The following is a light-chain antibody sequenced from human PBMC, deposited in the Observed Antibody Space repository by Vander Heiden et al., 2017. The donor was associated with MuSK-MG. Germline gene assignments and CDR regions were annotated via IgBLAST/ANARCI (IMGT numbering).Light chain of an antibody. Sequence: SYVLTQPPSVSVAPGQTARITCGGHNIGIKTVHWYQQRPGRAPVLVAYDDSDRPSGIPGRFSGSNSGNTATLTITRVEAGDEADDYCQVWDASTDHVWVFGGGTKLTVL. CDR2: DDS. J-gene: IGLJ3*02. V-gene: IGLV3-21*02. CDR3: QVWDASTDHVWV. CDR1: NIGIKT.